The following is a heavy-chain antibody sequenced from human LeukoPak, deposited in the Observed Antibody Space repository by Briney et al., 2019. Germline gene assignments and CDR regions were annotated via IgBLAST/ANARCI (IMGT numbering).Heavy chain of an antibody. V-gene: IGHV1-2*02. D-gene: IGHD6-19*01. CDR2: INPNSGGT. Sequence: GASVKVSFTASGYTFTGYYMHWVRQAPGQGLEWMGWINPNSGGTNYAQKFQGRVTMTRDTSISTAYMELSRLRSDDTAVYYCAREVAVAGTDYYYYGMDVWGQGTTVTVSS. CDR1: GYTFTGYY. CDR3: AREVAVAGTDYYYYGMDV. J-gene: IGHJ6*02.